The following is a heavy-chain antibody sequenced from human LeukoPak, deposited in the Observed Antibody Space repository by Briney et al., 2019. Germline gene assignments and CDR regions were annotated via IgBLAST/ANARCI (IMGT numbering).Heavy chain of an antibody. D-gene: IGHD4-17*01. J-gene: IGHJ4*02. CDR3: ARGHHGLEY. V-gene: IGHV3-7*03. CDR2: VNRDGSET. Sequence: GGSLRLSCAASGFALSSHWMTWVRQVPGRGPEWVANVNRDGSETYYLDSVRGRFTISRDNAKNSLYLQMNSLRADDTALYYCARGHHGLEYWGQGALVIVSS. CDR1: GFALSSHW.